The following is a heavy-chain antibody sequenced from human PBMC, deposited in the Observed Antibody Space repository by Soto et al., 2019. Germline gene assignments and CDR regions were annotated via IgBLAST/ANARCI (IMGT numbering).Heavy chain of an antibody. V-gene: IGHV4-59*08. J-gene: IGHJ6*02. Sequence: QVQLQESGPGLVKPSETLSLTCSVSGGSITSHYCSWFRQPPGKGLEWIGYINHSGLTSYNPSLKSRVTMSVDTSKNQFSVKVNSVTAADTALYYCARQGFGQLHGLVDVWGPGTTVTVSS. D-gene: IGHD3-10*01. CDR3: ARQGFGQLHGLVDV. CDR1: GGSITSHY. CDR2: INHSGLT.